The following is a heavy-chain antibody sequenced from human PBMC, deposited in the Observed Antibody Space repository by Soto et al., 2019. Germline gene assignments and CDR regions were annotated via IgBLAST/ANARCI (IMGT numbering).Heavy chain of an antibody. CDR1: GGSFSGYY. CDR3: ARNPVLRFLEWLSANRYGMDV. CDR2: INHSGST. D-gene: IGHD3-3*01. V-gene: IGHV4-34*01. Sequence: SETLSLTCAVYGGSFSGYYWSWIHQPPGKGLEWIGEINHSGSTNYNPSLKSRVTISVDTSKNQFSLKLSSVTAADTAVYYCARNPVLRFLEWLSANRYGMDVWGQGTTVTVSS. J-gene: IGHJ6*02.